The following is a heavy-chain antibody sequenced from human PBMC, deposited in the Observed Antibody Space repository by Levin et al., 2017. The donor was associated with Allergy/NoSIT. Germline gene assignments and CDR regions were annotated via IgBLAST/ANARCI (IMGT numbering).Heavy chain of an antibody. Sequence: EASVKVSCKASGGTFSSYAISWVRQAPGQGLEWMGGIIPIFGTANYAQKFQGRVTITADESTSTAYMELSSLRSEDTAVYYCARSLPMIAAAGLTYWYFDLWGRGTLVTVSS. CDR2: IIPIFGTA. J-gene: IGHJ2*01. CDR1: GGTFSSYA. V-gene: IGHV1-69*13. D-gene: IGHD6-13*01. CDR3: ARSLPMIAAAGLTYWYFDL.